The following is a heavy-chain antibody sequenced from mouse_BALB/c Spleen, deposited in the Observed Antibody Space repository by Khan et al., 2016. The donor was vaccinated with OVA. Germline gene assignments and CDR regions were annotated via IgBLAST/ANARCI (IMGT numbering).Heavy chain of an antibody. CDR3: AKNIVYAMDY. V-gene: IGHV2-5*01. CDR2: IWRGGST. J-gene: IGHJ4*01. CDR1: GFSLTSYG. Sequence: QVQLKESGPGLVQPSQSLSITCTVSGFSLTSYGVHWVRQSPGKGLEWLGVIWRGGSTDYNATFMSRLSITKDNSKSQVFFKMSSLQAHDAAIYYCAKNIVYAMDYWGQGTSVTVSS.